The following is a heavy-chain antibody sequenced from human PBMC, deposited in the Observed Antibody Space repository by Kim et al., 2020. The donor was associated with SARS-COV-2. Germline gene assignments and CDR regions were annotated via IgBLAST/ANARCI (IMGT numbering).Heavy chain of an antibody. CDR2: IKSKTDGGTT. J-gene: IGHJ4*02. Sequence: GGSLRLSCAASGFTFSNAWMSWVRQAPGKGLEWVGRIKSKTDGGTTDYAAPVKGRFTITRDDSKNTLYLQMNSLKTEDTAVYYCTADGSGSYPKMAWGQGTLVTVSS. CDR1: GFTFSNAW. V-gene: IGHV3-15*01. CDR3: TADGSGSYPKMA. D-gene: IGHD3-10*01.